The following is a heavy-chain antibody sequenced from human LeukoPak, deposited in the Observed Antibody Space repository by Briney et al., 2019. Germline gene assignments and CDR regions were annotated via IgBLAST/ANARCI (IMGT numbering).Heavy chain of an antibody. CDR3: AKGSSFYYDRSCYYYNLDY. CDR1: GFTFSSYA. CDR2: ISGSGGNT. Sequence: GGSLRLSCAASGFTFSSYAMSWVRQAPGKGLEWVSAISGSGGNTYYADSVKGRFTISRDNSKTTLYLQMNSLRAEDTPVYYCAKGSSFYYDRSCYYYNLDYWGQGTLVTVSS. V-gene: IGHV3-23*01. D-gene: IGHD3-22*01. J-gene: IGHJ4*02.